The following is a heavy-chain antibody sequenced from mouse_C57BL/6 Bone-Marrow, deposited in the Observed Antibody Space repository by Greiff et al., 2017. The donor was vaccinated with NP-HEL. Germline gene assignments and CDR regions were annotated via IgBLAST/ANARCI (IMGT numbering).Heavy chain of an antibody. CDR1: GFTFSDYG. Sequence: EVKLVESGGGLVKPGGSLKLSCAASGFTFSDYGMHWVRQAPEKGLEWVAYISSGSSTIYYADTVKGRFTISRDNAKNTLCLQMTSLRSEDTAMYYCARKVYFYAMGYWGPGASVTVSS. CDR3: ARKVYFYAMGY. J-gene: IGHJ4*01. CDR2: ISSGSSTI. V-gene: IGHV5-17*01.